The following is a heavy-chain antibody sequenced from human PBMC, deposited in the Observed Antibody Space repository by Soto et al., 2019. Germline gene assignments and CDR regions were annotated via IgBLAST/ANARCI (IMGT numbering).Heavy chain of an antibody. CDR2: IYYGGSS. J-gene: IGHJ4*02. V-gene: IGHV4-59*01. D-gene: IGHD5-12*01. CDR1: GGSISSGY. Sequence: PSETLSLTCSVSGGSISSGYWTWIRQPPGKGLEWIGYIYYGGSSSYNPSLKSRVIISVDTSKNQFSLKLSSVTAADTAVYYCARDGDGYNYWGQGTLVTVSS. CDR3: ARDGDGYNY.